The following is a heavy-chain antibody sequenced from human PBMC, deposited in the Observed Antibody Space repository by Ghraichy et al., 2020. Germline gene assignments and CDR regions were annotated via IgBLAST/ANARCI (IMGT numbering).Heavy chain of an antibody. CDR2: IYSGGST. Sequence: GESLNISCAASGFTVSSNYMSWVRQAPGKGLEWVSVIYSGGSTYYADSVKGRFTISRDNSKNTLYLQMNSLRAEDTAVYYCAGSIAVKNFDYWGQGTLVTVSS. CDR1: GFTVSSNY. D-gene: IGHD6-19*01. CDR3: AGSIAVKNFDY. V-gene: IGHV3-53*01. J-gene: IGHJ4*02.